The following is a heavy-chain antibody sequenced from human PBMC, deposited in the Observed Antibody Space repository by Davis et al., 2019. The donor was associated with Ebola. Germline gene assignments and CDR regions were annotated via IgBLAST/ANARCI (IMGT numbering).Heavy chain of an antibody. V-gene: IGHV4-59*01. Sequence: PSETLSLTCTVSGGSISSYYWSWIRQPPGKGLEWIGYIYYSGSTNYNPSLKSRVTISVDTSKNQFSLKLSSVTAADTAVYYCARDRADYGDEIFDYWGQGTLVTVSS. D-gene: IGHD4-17*01. CDR2: IYYSGST. CDR1: GGSISSYY. CDR3: ARDRADYGDEIFDY. J-gene: IGHJ4*02.